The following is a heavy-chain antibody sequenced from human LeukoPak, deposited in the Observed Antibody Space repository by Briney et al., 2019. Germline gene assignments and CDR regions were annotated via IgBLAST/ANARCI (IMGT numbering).Heavy chain of an antibody. V-gene: IGHV3-23*01. D-gene: IGHD3-10*01. Sequence: GGSLRLSCAASGFTFSSYAMSWVRQAPGKGLEWVSAISGSGGSTYYADSVKGRFTISRDNSKNTLYLQMSSLRAEDTAVYYCAKLNRTLLLWFGELLLPFDYWGQGTLVTVSS. J-gene: IGHJ4*02. CDR3: AKLNRTLLLWFGELLLPFDY. CDR1: GFTFSSYA. CDR2: ISGSGGST.